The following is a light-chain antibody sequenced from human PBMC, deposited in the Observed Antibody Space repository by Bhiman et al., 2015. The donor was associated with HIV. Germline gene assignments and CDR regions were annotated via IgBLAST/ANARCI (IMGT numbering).Light chain of an antibody. CDR3: QSYDSSLNVYV. J-gene: IGLJ1*01. Sequence: QSVLTQPPSVSAAPGQKVTISCSGSSSNIGNNYVSWYQQLPGTAPKLLIYDNNNRPSGVPDRFSGSKSGTSASLAITGLQAEDEADYYCQSYDSSLNVYVFGTGTKVTVL. CDR1: SSNIGNNY. V-gene: IGLV1-40*01. CDR2: DNN.